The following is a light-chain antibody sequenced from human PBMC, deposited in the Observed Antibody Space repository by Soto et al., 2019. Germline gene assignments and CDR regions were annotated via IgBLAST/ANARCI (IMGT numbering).Light chain of an antibody. V-gene: IGKV1-27*01. CDR1: QGISNF. CDR2: GAS. CDR3: QNYHSAPWT. J-gene: IGKJ1*01. Sequence: IQMTQSPSTLSASVGDRVTITYRASQGISNFLAWYQQKPGKVPKLLMYGASTLPSGVPSRFSGSGSGTDFTLTISSLQAEDVATYYCQNYHSAPWTFGQGTKVEIK.